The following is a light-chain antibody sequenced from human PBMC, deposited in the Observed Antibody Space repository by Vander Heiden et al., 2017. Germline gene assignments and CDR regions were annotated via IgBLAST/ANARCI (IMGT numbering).Light chain of an antibody. J-gene: IGKJ3*01. V-gene: IGKV3-11*01. CDR2: DAS. Sequence: DIVLTQSPATLSLSPGDRATLSCRASQSVNSCLAWYQQKPGQAPKLLIYDASTSATSSPARCIGSGSGTDVFPTISSLEPQDVLVYYCQQRSNCYTCTFGPGTKVDIK. CDR3: QQRSNCYTCT. CDR1: QSVNSC.